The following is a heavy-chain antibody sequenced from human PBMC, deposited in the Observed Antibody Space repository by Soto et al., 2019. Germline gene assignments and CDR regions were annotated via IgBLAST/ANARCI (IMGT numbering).Heavy chain of an antibody. CDR1: GFTFSNYA. CDR3: AKDSISYNGIYDAFDV. V-gene: IGHV3-23*01. J-gene: IGHJ3*01. CDR2: IGGGDDI. Sequence: VQLLESGGGLVQPGGSLRLSCEASGFTFSNYAMAGVRQTPGEGLGWVSTIGGGDDISYAESVQGRFIISRDDSRSTMYLQMDNLRVEDTAIYFCAKDSISYNGIYDAFDVWGQGTVVTVSS. D-gene: IGHD3-3*02.